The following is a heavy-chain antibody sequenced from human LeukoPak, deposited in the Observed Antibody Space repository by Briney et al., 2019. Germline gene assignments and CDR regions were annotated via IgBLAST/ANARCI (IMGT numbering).Heavy chain of an antibody. CDR3: ARAPLPNRLYYFDY. Sequence: SETLSLTCAVYGGSFSGYYWSWIRQPPGKGLEWIGEINHSGSTNYNPSLKSRVTISVDTSKNQFSLKLSSVTAADRAVYYCARAPLPNRLYYFDYWGQGTLVTVSS. D-gene: IGHD1-14*01. J-gene: IGHJ4*02. CDR2: INHSGST. V-gene: IGHV4-34*01. CDR1: GGSFSGYY.